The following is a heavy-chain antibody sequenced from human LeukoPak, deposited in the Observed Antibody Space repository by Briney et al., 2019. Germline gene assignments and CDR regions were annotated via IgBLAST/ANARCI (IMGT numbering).Heavy chain of an antibody. CDR1: GYTLTSYG. CDR3: ARDRRPDPIAVAGTNLADY. CDR2: ISAYNGNT. J-gene: IGHJ4*02. D-gene: IGHD6-19*01. V-gene: IGHV1-18*01. Sequence: ASVKVSCKASGYTLTSYGISWVRQAPGQGLEWMGWISAYNGNTNYAQKLQGRVTMTTDTSTSTAYMELRSLRSDDTAVYYCARDRRPDPIAVAGTNLADYWGQGTLVTVSS.